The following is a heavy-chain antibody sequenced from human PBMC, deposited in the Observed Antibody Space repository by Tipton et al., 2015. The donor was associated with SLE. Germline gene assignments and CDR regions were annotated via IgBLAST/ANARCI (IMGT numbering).Heavy chain of an antibody. CDR3: AREYKLIAEAAPDY. CDR2: ISAYNGNT. V-gene: IGHV1-18*01. CDR1: GYTFTNYG. J-gene: IGHJ4*02. D-gene: IGHD6-13*01. Sequence: QSGAEVKKPGASVKVSCKASGYTFTNYGFSWVRQAPGQGLEWMGWISAYNGNTNYAQKLQDRVSLTSDTSTSTVYMELRSLRPDDTAVYYCAREYKLIAEAAPDYWGQGTLVTVSS.